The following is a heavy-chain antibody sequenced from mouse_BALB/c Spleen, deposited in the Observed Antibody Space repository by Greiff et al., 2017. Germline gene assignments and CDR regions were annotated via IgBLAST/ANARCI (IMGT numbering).Heavy chain of an antibody. V-gene: IGHV1-69*02. D-gene: IGHD2-14*01. J-gene: IGHJ4*01. CDR2: IDPSDSET. Sequence: QVQLQQPGAELVKPGAPVKLSCKASGYTFTSYWMNWVKQRPGRGLEWIGRIDPSDSETHYNQKFKDKATLTVDKSSSTAHIQLSSLTSEDSAVYYCARYRYYAMDYWGQGTSVTVSS. CDR3: ARYRYYAMDY. CDR1: GYTFTSYW.